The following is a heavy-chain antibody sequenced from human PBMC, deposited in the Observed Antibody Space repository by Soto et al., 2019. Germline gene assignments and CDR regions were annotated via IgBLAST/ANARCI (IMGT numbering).Heavy chain of an antibody. CDR2: IKSKTDGGTT. V-gene: IGHV3-15*01. CDR1: GFTFSNAW. CDR3: TTDRLRDTAMVFDY. D-gene: IGHD5-18*01. Sequence: GGSLRLSCAASGFTFSNAWMSWVRQAPGKGLEWVGRIKSKTDGGTTDYAAPVKGRFTISRDDSKNTLYLQMNSLKTEDTAVYYCTTDRLRDTAMVFDYWGQGTLVTVSS. J-gene: IGHJ4*02.